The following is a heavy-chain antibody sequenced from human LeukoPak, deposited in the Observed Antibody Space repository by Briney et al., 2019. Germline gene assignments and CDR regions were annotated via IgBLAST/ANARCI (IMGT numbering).Heavy chain of an antibody. J-gene: IGHJ5*02. CDR1: GGSISSSSSY. CDR3: ARRFGYSYGNWFDP. Sequence: SETLSLTCTVSGGSISSSSSYWGWIRQPPGMGLEWIGTIYYSGSTYYNPSLKSRVTISVDTSKNQFSLKLSSVTAADTAVYYCARRFGYSYGNWFDPWGQGTLVTVSS. D-gene: IGHD5-18*01. V-gene: IGHV4-39*01. CDR2: IYYSGST.